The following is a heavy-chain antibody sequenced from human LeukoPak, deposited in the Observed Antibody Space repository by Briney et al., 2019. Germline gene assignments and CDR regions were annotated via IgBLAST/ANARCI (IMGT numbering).Heavy chain of an antibody. CDR2: IIPIFGTA. CDR3: ASAGVVVNRDPISENWFDP. CDR1: GYTFTSYD. Sequence: PWASVKVSCKASGYTFTSYDINWVRQAPGQGLEWMGGIIPIFGTANYAQKFQGRVTITADESTSTAYMELSSLRSEDTAVYYCASAGVVVNRDPISENWFDPWGQGTLVTVSS. J-gene: IGHJ5*02. V-gene: IGHV1-69*13. D-gene: IGHD3-22*01.